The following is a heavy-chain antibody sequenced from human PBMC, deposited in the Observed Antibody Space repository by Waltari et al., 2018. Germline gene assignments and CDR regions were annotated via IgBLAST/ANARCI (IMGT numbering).Heavy chain of an antibody. CDR2: IGRSSGTL. CDR1: GFNFNSHN. V-gene: IGHV3-48*02. D-gene: IGHD6-19*01. J-gene: IGHJ4*02. CDR3: VRDRRASGSFDF. Sequence: EVQLVESGGGLVQPGRSLRLACAASGFNFNSHNMNWVRQAPGKGLEWISFIGRSSGTLYYADSVRGRFTISRDTATTSVFLQMNSLRDEDTAVYYCVRDRRASGSFDFWGQGTLVTVSS.